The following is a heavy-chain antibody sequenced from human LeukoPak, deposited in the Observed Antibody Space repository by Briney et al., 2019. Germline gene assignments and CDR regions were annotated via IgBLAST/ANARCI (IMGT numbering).Heavy chain of an antibody. V-gene: IGHV4-59*01. CDR2: IYYSGST. CDR3: ARSSYYSDSSGYSYFYYYNMDV. D-gene: IGHD3-22*01. CDR1: GFTFSSYS. J-gene: IGHJ6*03. Sequence: GSLRLSCAASGFTFSSYSMNWVRQAPGKGLEWIGYIYYSGSTNYNPSLKSRVTISVDTSKNQFSLKLSSVTAADTAVYYCARSSYYSDSSGYSYFYYYNMDVWGKGTTVTVSS.